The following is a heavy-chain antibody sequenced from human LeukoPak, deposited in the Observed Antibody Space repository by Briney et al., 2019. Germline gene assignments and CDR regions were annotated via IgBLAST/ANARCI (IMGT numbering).Heavy chain of an antibody. Sequence: SQTLSLTSAISGDSVSGISPTSSSIRQSPSRGLEWLGRTYYRSKWYNDYAVSVKSRITINPDTSKNQFSLQLNSVTPEDTAVYYCAREGYSSGWYSPNGMDFWGQGTTVTVSS. CDR3: AREGYSSGWYSPNGMDF. V-gene: IGHV6-1*01. CDR1: GDSVSGISPT. J-gene: IGHJ6*02. CDR2: TYYRSKWYN. D-gene: IGHD6-13*01.